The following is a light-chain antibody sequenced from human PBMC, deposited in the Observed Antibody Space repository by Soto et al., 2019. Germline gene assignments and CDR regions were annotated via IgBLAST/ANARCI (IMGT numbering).Light chain of an antibody. CDR3: QQRSNWPFT. V-gene: IGKV3-11*01. CDR2: DAS. Sequence: EIVLTQSPDTLSLSPGERATLSCRASQSVSSYLAWYQQKPGQAPRLLIYDASNRATGIPARFSGSGSGTDFTLTISSLEPEDFAVYYCQQRSNWPFTFGPGPKVDIK. CDR1: QSVSSY. J-gene: IGKJ3*01.